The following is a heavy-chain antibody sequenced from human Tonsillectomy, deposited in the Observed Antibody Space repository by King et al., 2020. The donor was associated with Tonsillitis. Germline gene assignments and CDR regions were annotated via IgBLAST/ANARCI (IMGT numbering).Heavy chain of an antibody. Sequence: VQLVQSGAEVKKPGESLKISCKGSGYSFSSYWIGWVRQMPGKGLEWMGIIYPGDSDTRYGPSFQGQVTISADKSTSTAYLQWSSLKASATAIYYCARRRDRDYHYYYYGMDVWGQGTTVTVSS. CDR1: GYSFSSYW. CDR3: ARRRDRDYHYYYYGMDV. CDR2: IYPGDSDT. D-gene: IGHD4/OR15-4a*01. J-gene: IGHJ6*02. V-gene: IGHV5-51*01.